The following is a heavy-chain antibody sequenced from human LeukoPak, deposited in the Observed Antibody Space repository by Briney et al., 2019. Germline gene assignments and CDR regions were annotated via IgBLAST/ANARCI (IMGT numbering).Heavy chain of an antibody. CDR1: GYSFTSYW. D-gene: IGHD4-17*01. V-gene: IGHV5-51*03. J-gene: IGHJ2*01. CDR3: ARRTVTRYAWYFDL. CDR2: IYPGDSDT. Sequence: KPGESLKISCKGSGYSFTSYWIGWVRQMTGKGLEWMGIIYPGDSDTRYSPPFQGQVTISADKSISTAYLQWSSLKASDTAMYYCARRTVTRYAWYFDLWGRGTLVTVSS.